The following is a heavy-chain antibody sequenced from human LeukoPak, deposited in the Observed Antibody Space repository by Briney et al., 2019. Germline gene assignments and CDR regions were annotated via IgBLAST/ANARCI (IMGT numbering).Heavy chain of an antibody. V-gene: IGHV4-34*01. CDR2: INHSGST. J-gene: IGHJ3*02. CDR1: GGSFSGYY. CDR3: ARHGRFCSSTSCHLGPDAFDI. Sequence: SETLSLTCAVYGGSFSGYYWSWIRQPPGKGLEWIGEINHSGSTNYNPSLKSRVTISVDTSKNQFSLKLSSVTAADTAVYYCARHGRFCSSTSCHLGPDAFDIWGQGTMVTVSS. D-gene: IGHD2-2*01.